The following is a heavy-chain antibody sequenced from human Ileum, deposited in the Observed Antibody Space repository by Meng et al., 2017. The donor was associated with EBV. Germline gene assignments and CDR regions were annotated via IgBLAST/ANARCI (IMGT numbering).Heavy chain of an antibody. Sequence: QVTLKESDTTVVKPPQALTLTCTFPGFSLSTSGVGVGWIRQPPGKALEWLAMIYGQGDKHYSPSLTSRLTITKDTSKNQVVLTMTNMDSVDAATYYCALRPRQLLRGWFDSWGQGALVTVSS. CDR2: IYGQGDK. D-gene: IGHD6-13*01. V-gene: IGHV2-5*01. CDR1: GFSLSTSGVG. CDR3: ALRPRQLLRGWFDS. J-gene: IGHJ5*01.